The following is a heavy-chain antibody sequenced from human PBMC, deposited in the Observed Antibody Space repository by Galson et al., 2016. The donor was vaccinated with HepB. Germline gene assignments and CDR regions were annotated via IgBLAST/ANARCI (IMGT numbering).Heavy chain of an antibody. CDR3: ARRSSDAFDI. V-gene: IGHV5-51*01. CDR1: GYSFTNHW. J-gene: IGHJ3*02. Sequence: QSGAEVKKPGESLEISCKGSGYSFTNHWIGWVRQMPGKGLEWMGTIYPGDSDTRYGPSSQGQVTISADKSISAAYLQWNSLKASDTAIYYCARRSSDAFDIWGQGTLVTVSS. CDR2: IYPGDSDT. D-gene: IGHD3-10*01.